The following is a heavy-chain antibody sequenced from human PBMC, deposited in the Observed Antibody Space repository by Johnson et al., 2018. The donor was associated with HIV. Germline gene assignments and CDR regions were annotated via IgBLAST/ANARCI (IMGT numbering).Heavy chain of an antibody. J-gene: IGHJ3*01. D-gene: IGHD3-10*01. CDR3: ARDRVENYYGSGSYYDAFAE. CDR2: ISYDGSNK. Sequence: QVQLVESGGGFVQPGGSLRLSCGASGFTFSSYAMHWVRQAPGKGLEWVAVISYDGSNKYYADSLKGRFPISRDNYKNTLYLKMNSLRAEDTAVYYCARDRVENYYGSGSYYDAFAEWGQGTMVLVSS. CDR1: GFTFSSYA. V-gene: IGHV3-30-3*01.